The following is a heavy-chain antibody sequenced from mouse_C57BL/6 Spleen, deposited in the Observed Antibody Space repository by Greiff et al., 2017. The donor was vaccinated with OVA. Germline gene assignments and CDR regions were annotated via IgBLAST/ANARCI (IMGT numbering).Heavy chain of an antibody. CDR3: AREGFAY. J-gene: IGHJ3*01. CDR1: GFTFSSYA. Sequence: EVMLVESGGGLVKPGGSLKLSCAASGFTFSSYAISWVRQTPEKRLEWVATISDGGSYTYYPDNVKGRFTISRDNAKNNLYLQMSHLKSEDTAMYYCAREGFAYWGQGTLVTVSA. CDR2: ISDGGSYT. V-gene: IGHV5-4*01.